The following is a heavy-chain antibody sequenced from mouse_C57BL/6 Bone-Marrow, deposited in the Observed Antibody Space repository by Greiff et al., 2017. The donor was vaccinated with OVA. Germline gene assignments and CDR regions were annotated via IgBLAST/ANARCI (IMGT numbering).Heavy chain of an antibody. J-gene: IGHJ4*01. CDR3: ARVLSSYYAMDY. Sequence: DVMLVESGGGLVKPGGSLKLSCAASGFTFSDYGMHWVRQAPEKGLEWVAYISSGSSTIYYAATVKGRFTISRDNAKNTLFLHMTSLRSEDTAMYYCARVLSSYYAMDYWGQGTSVTVSS. CDR1: GFTFSDYG. CDR2: ISSGSSTI. V-gene: IGHV5-17*01. D-gene: IGHD1-1*02.